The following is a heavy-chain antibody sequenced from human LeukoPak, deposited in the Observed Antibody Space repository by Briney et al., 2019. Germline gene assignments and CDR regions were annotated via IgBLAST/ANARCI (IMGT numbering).Heavy chain of an antibody. V-gene: IGHV3-30*04. J-gene: IGHJ3*02. Sequence: GRSLRLSCAASGFTFSSYAMYWVRQAPGKGLEWVAVISYDGSNKYYADSVKGRFTISRDNSKNTLYLQMNSLRAEDTAVYYCARGGRVLWFGESFHAFDIWGQGTMVTVSS. CDR2: ISYDGSNK. D-gene: IGHD3-10*01. CDR1: GFTFSSYA. CDR3: ARGGRVLWFGESFHAFDI.